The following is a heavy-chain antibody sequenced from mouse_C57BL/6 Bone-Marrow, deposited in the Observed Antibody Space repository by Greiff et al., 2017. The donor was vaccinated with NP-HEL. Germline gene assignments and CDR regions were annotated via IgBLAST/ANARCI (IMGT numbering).Heavy chain of an antibody. V-gene: IGHV5-4*01. J-gene: IGHJ2*01. D-gene: IGHD1-1*01. Sequence: EVMLVESGGGLVKPGGSLKLSCAASGFTFSSYAMSWVRQTPEKRLEWVATISDGGSYTYYPDNVKGRFTISRDNAKNNLYLQMSHLKYEDTAMYYCAREGTTVVPYFDYWGQGTTLTVSS. CDR3: AREGTTVVPYFDY. CDR2: ISDGGSYT. CDR1: GFTFSSYA.